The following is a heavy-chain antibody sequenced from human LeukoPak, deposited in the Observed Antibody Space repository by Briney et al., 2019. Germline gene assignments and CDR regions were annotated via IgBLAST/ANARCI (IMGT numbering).Heavy chain of an antibody. Sequence: PSETLSLTCTVSGGSISSYYWSWIRQPPGKGLEWIGYIYYSGSTNYNPSLKSRVTISADTSKNQFSLKLSSVTAADTAVYYCARGDRDSSSFFDYWGQGTLVTVSS. CDR2: IYYSGST. CDR1: GGSISSYY. V-gene: IGHV4-59*01. J-gene: IGHJ4*02. D-gene: IGHD6-13*01. CDR3: ARGDRDSSSFFDY.